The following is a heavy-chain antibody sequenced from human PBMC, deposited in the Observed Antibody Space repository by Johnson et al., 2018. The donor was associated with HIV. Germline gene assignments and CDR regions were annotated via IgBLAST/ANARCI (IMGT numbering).Heavy chain of an antibody. CDR1: EFTFSRFA. V-gene: IGHV3-30-3*01. D-gene: IGHD6-19*01. CDR2: ISYDGSNK. Sequence: QVQLVESGGGVVRPGRSLRLSCAACEFTFSRFAMHWVRQAPGKGLEWVAVISYDGSNKYYADSVKGRFTISRDNSKNTLYLQMNSLRAEDTAVYYCARVQWLILDAFDIWGQGTIVTVSS. J-gene: IGHJ3*02. CDR3: ARVQWLILDAFDI.